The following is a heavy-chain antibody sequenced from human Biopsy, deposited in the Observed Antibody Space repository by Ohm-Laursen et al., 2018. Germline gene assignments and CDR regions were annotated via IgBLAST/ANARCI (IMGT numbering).Heavy chain of an antibody. J-gene: IGHJ1*01. CDR2: INPHSGTT. CDR1: GYTFTGQY. V-gene: IGHV1-2*02. CDR3: AKGQDLRGGAEYFQH. D-gene: IGHD2-15*01. Sequence: GASVKVSCKASGYTFTGQYLHWVRQVPGHGLEWMGWINPHSGTTKFAQDFQGRVTMTRDTSITTAYMELRRLRSDDTAVYYCAKGQDLRGGAEYFQHWGQGALVTVSS.